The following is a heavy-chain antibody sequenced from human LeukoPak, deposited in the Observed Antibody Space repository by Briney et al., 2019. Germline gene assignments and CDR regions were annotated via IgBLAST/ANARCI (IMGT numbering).Heavy chain of an antibody. CDR1: GYTFSDYD. J-gene: IGHJ6*03. Sequence: GASVKVSCKASGYTFSDYDINWVRQATGQGLEWMGWINPNSGNAGYAQKFQGRVTMTRNTSISTAYMELSSLRSEDTAVYYCARALAWGGSSYSYYYMDVWDKRTTVTVPS. D-gene: IGHD1-26*01. V-gene: IGHV1-8*01. CDR3: ARALAWGGSSYSYYYMDV. CDR2: INPNSGNA.